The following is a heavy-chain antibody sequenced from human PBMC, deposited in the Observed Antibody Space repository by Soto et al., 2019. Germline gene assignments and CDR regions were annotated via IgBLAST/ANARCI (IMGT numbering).Heavy chain of an antibody. CDR3: ARVRPYYYDSSGYSGYYYYGMDV. V-gene: IGHV1-69*01. J-gene: IGHJ6*02. Sequence: QVQLVQSGAEVKKPGSSVKVSCKASGGTFSSYAISWVRQAPGQGLEWMGGIIPIFGTANYAQKFQGRVTITADESTSTAYMELSSLRSEYTAVYYCARVRPYYYDSSGYSGYYYYGMDVWGQGTTVTVSS. CDR1: GGTFSSYA. CDR2: IIPIFGTA. D-gene: IGHD3-22*01.